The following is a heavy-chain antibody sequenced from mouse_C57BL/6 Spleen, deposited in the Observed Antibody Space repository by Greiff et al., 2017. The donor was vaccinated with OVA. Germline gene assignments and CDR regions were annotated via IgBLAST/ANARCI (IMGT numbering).Heavy chain of an antibody. CDR1: GFSFTSYG. V-gene: IGHV2-6*01. Sequence: VQGVESGPGLVAPSQSLSITCTVSGFSFTSYGVDWVRQSPGKGLEWLGVIWGVGSTNYNSALKSRLSISKDNSKSQVFLKMNSLQTDDTAMYYCARIYYDSYAMDYWGQGTSVTVSS. CDR3: ARIYYDSYAMDY. CDR2: IWGVGST. D-gene: IGHD2-1*01. J-gene: IGHJ4*01.